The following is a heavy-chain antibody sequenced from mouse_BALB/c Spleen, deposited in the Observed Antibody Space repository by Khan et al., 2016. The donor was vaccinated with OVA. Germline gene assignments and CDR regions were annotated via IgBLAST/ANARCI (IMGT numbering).Heavy chain of an antibody. V-gene: IGHV1-7*01. D-gene: IGHD1-1*01. Sequence: QMQLEESGAELAKPGASVKMSCKASSYTFINYWILWVKQRPGQGLEWIGYINPSTGYTEYNQNFKDKATLTADKSSSTAYMQLSSLTSEDSAVYYCARRGLRWDFDYWGQGTTLTVSS. CDR3: ARRGLRWDFDY. CDR2: INPSTGYT. J-gene: IGHJ2*01. CDR1: SYTFINYW.